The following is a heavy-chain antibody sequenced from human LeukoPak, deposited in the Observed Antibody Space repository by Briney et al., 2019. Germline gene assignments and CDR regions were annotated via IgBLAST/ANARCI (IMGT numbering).Heavy chain of an antibody. J-gene: IGHJ4*02. V-gene: IGHV1-46*01. CDR2: INPSGGST. CDR3: ARVEYYDSSGYYEASVY. Sequence: ASVKVSCKASGYTFTGYYMHWVRQAPGQGLEWMGIINPSGGSTSYAQKFQGRVTMTRDMSTSTVYMELSSLRSEDTAVYYCARVEYYDSSGYYEASVYWGQGTLVTVSS. D-gene: IGHD3-22*01. CDR1: GYTFTGYY.